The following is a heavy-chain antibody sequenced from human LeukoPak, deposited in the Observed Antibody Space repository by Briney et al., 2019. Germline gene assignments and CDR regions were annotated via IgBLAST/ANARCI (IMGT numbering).Heavy chain of an antibody. CDR3: AKEARRDCSGGNCYRYFDL. V-gene: IGHV3-9*03. D-gene: IGHD2-15*01. CDR1: GFTFDDYA. J-gene: IGHJ2*01. CDR2: INWNSRII. Sequence: QPGGSLRLSCAASGFTFDDYAMNWVRHAPGKGLEWVSAINWNSRIIGYADSVKGRFTISRDNAKNSLYLQMNSLRAEDMALYYCAKEARRDCSGGNCYRYFDLWGRGTLVTVSS.